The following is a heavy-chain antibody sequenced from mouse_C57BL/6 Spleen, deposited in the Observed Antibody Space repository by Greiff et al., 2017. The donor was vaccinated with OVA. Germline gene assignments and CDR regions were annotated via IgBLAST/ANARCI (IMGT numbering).Heavy chain of an antibody. CDR2: IDPETGGT. CDR1: GYTFTDYE. J-gene: IGHJ2*01. CDR3: TRYYGNYVGFDY. D-gene: IGHD2-1*01. V-gene: IGHV1-15*01. Sequence: VKLMESGAELVRPGASVTLSCKASGYTFTDYEMHWVKQTPVHGLEWIGAIDPETGGTAYNQKFKGKAILTADKSSSTAYMELRSLTSEDSAVYYCTRYYGNYVGFDYWGQGTTLTVSS.